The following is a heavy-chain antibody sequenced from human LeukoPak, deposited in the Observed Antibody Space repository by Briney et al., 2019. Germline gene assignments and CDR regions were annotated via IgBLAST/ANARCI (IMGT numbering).Heavy chain of an antibody. CDR1: GFTFSSYG. V-gene: IGHV3-30*02. J-gene: IGHJ4*02. Sequence: PGGSLRLSCAASGFTFSSYGMHWVRQAPGEGRGWVAFILYDGSNKNYADSVKGRFTISRDNSKNKLYLQMNSLRAEDTAVYYCAKNPRLCYYDSSGYYYVDYWGQGTLVTVSS. CDR3: AKNPRLCYYDSSGYYYVDY. D-gene: IGHD3-22*01. CDR2: ILYDGSNK.